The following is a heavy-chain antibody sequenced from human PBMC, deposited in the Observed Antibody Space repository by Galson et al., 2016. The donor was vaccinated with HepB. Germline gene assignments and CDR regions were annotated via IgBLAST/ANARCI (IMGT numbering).Heavy chain of an antibody. Sequence: LRLSCAASGFTFSNYWMTWVRQAPGKGLEWVANIKEDGSEKHYVGFVKGRFTVSRDHGKSSRYLQLSSLRAEDTAMYYCARVAETSYSDVLDVWGQGTMVIVSS. D-gene: IGHD2-21*01. V-gene: IGHV3-7*01. CDR2: IKEDGSEK. J-gene: IGHJ3*01. CDR3: ARVAETSYSDVLDV. CDR1: GFTFSNYW.